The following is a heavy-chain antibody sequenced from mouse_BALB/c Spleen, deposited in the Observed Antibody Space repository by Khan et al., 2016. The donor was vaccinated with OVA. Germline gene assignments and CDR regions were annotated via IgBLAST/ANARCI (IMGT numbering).Heavy chain of an antibody. CDR3: TNHGSSSAWFTY. CDR2: INPSTDYT. J-gene: IGHJ3*01. Sequence: QVQLKQSGAELAKPGASVKMSCKAPGYTFTSYWMHWVKQRPGQGLEWIGYINPSTDYTEYNQKFKDKATLTADKSSSTAYMQLTSLTSEDSAVYYCTNHGSSSAWFTYWGQGTLVTVSA. D-gene: IGHD1-1*01. CDR1: GYTFTSYW. V-gene: IGHV1-7*01.